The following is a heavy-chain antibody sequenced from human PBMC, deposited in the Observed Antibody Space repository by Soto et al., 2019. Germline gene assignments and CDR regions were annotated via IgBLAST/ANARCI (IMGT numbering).Heavy chain of an antibody. CDR1: SGSISSSNW. Sequence: SETLSLTCAVSSGSISSSNWWSWVRQPPGKGLEWIGEIYHSGSTNYNPSLKSRVTISVDKSKNQFSLKLSSLTAADTAVYYCARRESLATSANYFDYWGQGTLVTVSS. CDR2: IYHSGST. V-gene: IGHV4-4*02. CDR3: ARRESLATSANYFDY. J-gene: IGHJ4*02.